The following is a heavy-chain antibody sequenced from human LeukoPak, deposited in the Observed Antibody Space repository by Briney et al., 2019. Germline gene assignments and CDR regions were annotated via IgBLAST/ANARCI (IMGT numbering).Heavy chain of an antibody. CDR2: IDTNTGNA. CDR3: ARAAGNEYFQH. CDR1: GYSFSSYA. V-gene: IGHV7-4-1*02. J-gene: IGHJ1*01. Sequence: GASVKVSCKASGYSFSSYAMHWVRQAPGQGLQWTGCIDTNTGNATYAQGFTGRFVFSLDTSVSTAYLQISTLKAEDTAVYFCARAAGNEYFQHWGQGTLVTLSS. D-gene: IGHD6-19*01.